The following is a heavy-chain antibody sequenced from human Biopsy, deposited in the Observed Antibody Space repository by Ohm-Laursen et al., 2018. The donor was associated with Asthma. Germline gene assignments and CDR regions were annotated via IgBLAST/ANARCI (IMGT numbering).Heavy chain of an antibody. CDR3: ARKAGSCISRTCYSLDF. V-gene: IGHV1-69*13. CDR1: GGTFNTYV. D-gene: IGHD2-2*01. J-gene: IGHJ4*02. CDR2: INSVFGTT. Sequence: ASVKVSCKSPGGTFNTYVIGWVRQAPGQGLEWMGGINSVFGTTTYPQKFQDRVTITADDSTSTVYTELSSLRSEDTAVYYCARKAGSCISRTCYSLDFWGQGTLVTVSS.